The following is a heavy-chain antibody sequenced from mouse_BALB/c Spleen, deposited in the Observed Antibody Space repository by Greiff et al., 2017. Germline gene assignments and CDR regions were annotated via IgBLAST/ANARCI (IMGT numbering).Heavy chain of an antibody. CDR2: ISSGSSTI. Sequence: EVKLMESGGGLVQPGGSRKLSCAASGFTFSSFGMHWVRQAPEKGLEWVAYISSGSSTIYYADTVKGRFTISRDNPKNTLFLQMTSLRSEDTAMYYCAYSPYYAMDYWGQGTSVTVSS. CDR3: AYSPYYAMDY. V-gene: IGHV5-17*02. CDR1: GFTFSSFG. J-gene: IGHJ4*01. D-gene: IGHD2-1*01.